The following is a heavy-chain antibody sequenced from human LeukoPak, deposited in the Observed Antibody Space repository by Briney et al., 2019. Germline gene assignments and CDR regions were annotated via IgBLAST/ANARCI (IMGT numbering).Heavy chain of an antibody. D-gene: IGHD4-17*01. CDR3: ARAGRLQYGDYVAFDY. V-gene: IGHV3-11*01. CDR2: ISISSTTI. Sequence: GGSLRLSCAASGFTFTDYYMSWIRQAPGKGLERVSYISISSTTIYYADSVKGRFTFSRDNAKNSLYLQMNSLRDEDTAVYYCARAGRLQYGDYVAFDYWGQGTLVTVSS. J-gene: IGHJ4*02. CDR1: GFTFTDYY.